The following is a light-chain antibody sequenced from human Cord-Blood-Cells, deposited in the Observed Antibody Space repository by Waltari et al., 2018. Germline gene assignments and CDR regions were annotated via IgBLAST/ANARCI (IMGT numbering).Light chain of an antibody. CDR3: QQYDNLPPGYT. V-gene: IGKV1-39*01. CDR1: QSISSY. J-gene: IGKJ2*01. CDR2: AAS. Sequence: DIQMTQSPSSLSASVGDRVTITCRASQSISSYLNWYQQKPGKAPKLLIYAASSLQSGVPSRFSGSGSGTDFTLTISSLQPEDFATYYCQQYDNLPPGYTFGQGTKLEIK.